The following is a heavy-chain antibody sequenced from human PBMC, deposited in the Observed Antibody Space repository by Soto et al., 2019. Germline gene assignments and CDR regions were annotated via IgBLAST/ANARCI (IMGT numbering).Heavy chain of an antibody. CDR2: ISYDGSNK. J-gene: IGHJ6*02. Sequence: GGSLRLSCAASGFTFSSYGMHWVRQAPGKGLEWVAVISYDGSNKYYADSVKGRFTISRDNSKNTLYLQMNSLRAEDTAFYYCAKDLLPDDYYYGMDVWGQGTTVTVSS. V-gene: IGHV3-30*18. CDR1: GFTFSSYG. CDR3: AKDLLPDDYYYGMDV. D-gene: IGHD2-21*01.